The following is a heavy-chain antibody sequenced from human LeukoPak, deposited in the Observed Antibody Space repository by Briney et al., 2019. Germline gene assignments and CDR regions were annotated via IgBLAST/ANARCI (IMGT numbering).Heavy chain of an antibody. V-gene: IGHV4-34*01. D-gene: IGHD3-10*01. CDR3: ARESYLDWFDP. CDR2: VTHGGST. J-gene: IGHJ5*02. CDR1: GGSFNSYS. Sequence: SETLSLTCAIHGGSFNSYSWSWIRQPPGKGLEWIGEVTHGGSTNYNPSLKSRVTISVDTSRNQFSLKLTSVTAADRGVYYCARESYLDWFDPWSQGTLVTVSS.